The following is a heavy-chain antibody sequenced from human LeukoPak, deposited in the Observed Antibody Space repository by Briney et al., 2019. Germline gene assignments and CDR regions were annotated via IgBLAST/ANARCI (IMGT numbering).Heavy chain of an antibody. CDR1: GGSFSGYY. D-gene: IGHD6-13*01. J-gene: IGHJ4*02. CDR3: ARGPGGIAAAGTDY. CDR2: INHSGST. V-gene: IGHV4-34*01. Sequence: PSETLSLTCAVYGGSFSGYYWSWIRQPPGEGLEGVGEINHSGSTNYNPSLKSRATISVDTSKNQFSLKLSSVTAADTAVYYCARGPGGIAAAGTDYWGQGTLVTVSS.